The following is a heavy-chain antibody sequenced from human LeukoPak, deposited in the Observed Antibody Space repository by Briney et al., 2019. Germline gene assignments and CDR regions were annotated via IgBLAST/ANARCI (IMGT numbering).Heavy chain of an antibody. J-gene: IGHJ6*03. CDR2: LLYDGNTK. CDR1: GFTFSHFA. D-gene: IGHD1-14*01. Sequence: GTSLRLSCEASGFTFSHFAMHWVRQAPDKGLEWVAALLYDGNTKHYADSVRGRFTISRDISKNTFYVQTNSLTAEDTAVYYCARDHRPEIQYYYMDVWGKGTTVAVSS. V-gene: IGHV3-33*01. CDR3: ARDHRPEIQYYYMDV.